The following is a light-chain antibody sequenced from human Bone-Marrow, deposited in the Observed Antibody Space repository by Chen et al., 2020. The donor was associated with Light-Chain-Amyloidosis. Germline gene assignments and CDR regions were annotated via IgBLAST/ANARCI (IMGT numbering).Light chain of an antibody. CDR2: DAS. J-gene: IGKJ3*01. V-gene: IGKV3D-20*01. CDR3: QEYGSSPFT. CDR1: ESVSSNY. Sequence: EIVLTQSPATLSLSPGERATLSCGASESVSSNYVAWYQVRHGLAPRLVIYDASRRATGIPDRFSGSGSGTDFTLTIGRQEPEDAGIYYCQEYGSSPFTFGPGAKVDLK.